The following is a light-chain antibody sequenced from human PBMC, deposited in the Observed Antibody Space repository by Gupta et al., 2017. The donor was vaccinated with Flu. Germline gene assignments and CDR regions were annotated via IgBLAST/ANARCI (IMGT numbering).Light chain of an antibody. CDR2: LGS. J-gene: IGKJ4*01. V-gene: IGKV2-28*01. Sequence: DIVMTQSPLFLPVTPGEPASISCRSSQSRLHSNGFNYLNWYLQKPGQSPQILIYLGSNRASGVPDRFSGSGSGTDFTLIISRVEAEDVGVYYCKQALETPRTFGRGTKVEIK. CDR1: QSRLHSNGFNY. CDR3: KQALETPRT.